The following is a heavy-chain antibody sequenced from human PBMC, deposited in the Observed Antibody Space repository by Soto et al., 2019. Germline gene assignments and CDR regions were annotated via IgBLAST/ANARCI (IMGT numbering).Heavy chain of an antibody. CDR1: GGSFSSYA. V-gene: IGHV1-69*13. CDR3: ARPPGITHEYSHGKGV. D-gene: IGHD1-7*01. CDR2: IIPLFGSA. Sequence: ASVKVSCKSSGGSFSSYAISWVRQAPGQGLEWIGGIIPLFGSANYAQKFQGRVTITADESTSTAYMELSSLSSEDTAAYYCARPPGITHEYSHGKGVWGQGTTGTVSS. J-gene: IGHJ6*02.